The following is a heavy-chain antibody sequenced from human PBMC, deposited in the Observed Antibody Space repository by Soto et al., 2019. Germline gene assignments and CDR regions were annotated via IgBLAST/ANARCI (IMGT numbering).Heavy chain of an antibody. V-gene: IGHV3-33*01. CDR2: IWYDGSNE. J-gene: IGHJ3*02. CDR1: GFSFSSYG. D-gene: IGHD3-22*01. CDR3: ARDRDYYDNSGYALDI. Sequence: QVQQVESGGGVVQPGNSLRLSCAASGFSFSSYGMHWVRQAPGKGLEWVAVIWYDGSNEDYADSVKGRFAISRDNSKNTLYLQMNSLGADDTAVYYCARDRDYYDNSGYALDIWGQGTVVTVSS.